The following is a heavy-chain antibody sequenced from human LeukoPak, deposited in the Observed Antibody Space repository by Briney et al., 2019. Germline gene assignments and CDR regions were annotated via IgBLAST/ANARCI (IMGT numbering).Heavy chain of an antibody. CDR2: IYYSGST. CDR1: GGSISSYY. CDR3: ARDIGPYYDFWSGYSWGTQEFDP. V-gene: IGHV4-59*01. J-gene: IGHJ5*02. Sequence: SETLSLTCTVSGGSISSYYWSWIRQPPGKGLEWIGYIYYSGSTNYNPSLKSRVTISVDTSKNQFSLKLSSVTAAGTAVYYCARDIGPYYDFWSGYSWGTQEFDPWGQGTLVTVSS. D-gene: IGHD3-3*01.